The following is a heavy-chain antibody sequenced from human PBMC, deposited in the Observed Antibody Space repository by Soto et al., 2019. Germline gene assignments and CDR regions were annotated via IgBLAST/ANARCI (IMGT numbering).Heavy chain of an antibody. J-gene: IGHJ4*02. D-gene: IGHD3-3*01. Sequence: GGSLRLSCAASGFTFASYAMGWVRQAPGKGLEWVSTISATGGTTYYPDPLKGRFTISRDNSKNTIYVQMNGLRVEDTALYYCAKVGVDFWSGYYPPGIYLDSWGQGALVTV. CDR2: ISATGGTT. V-gene: IGHV3-23*01. CDR3: AKVGVDFWSGYYPPGIYLDS. CDR1: GFTFASYA.